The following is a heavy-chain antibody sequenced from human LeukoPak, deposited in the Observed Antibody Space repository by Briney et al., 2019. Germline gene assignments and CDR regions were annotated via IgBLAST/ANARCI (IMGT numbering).Heavy chain of an antibody. Sequence: GGSLRLSCAASGFTFSNYWMGWVRQAPGKRPEWVANMNIDGSEKYYADSVKGRFSISRDNSKNALYLQMNSLRVKDTAVYYCAIDPNWGTHSWGQGVLVTVSS. CDR1: GFTFSNYW. V-gene: IGHV3-7*03. J-gene: IGHJ4*02. CDR2: MNIDGSEK. D-gene: IGHD7-27*01. CDR3: AIDPNWGTHS.